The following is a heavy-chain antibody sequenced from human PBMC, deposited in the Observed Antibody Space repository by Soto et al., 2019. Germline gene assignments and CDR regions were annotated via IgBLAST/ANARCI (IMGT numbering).Heavy chain of an antibody. V-gene: IGHV4-30-4*01. CDR2: IYYSGST. CDR1: GGSVSSGDYY. Sequence: PSETMSLTCTVSGGSVSSGDYYWSWIRQPPGKGLEWIGYIYYSGSTYYNPSLKSRVTISVDTSKNQFSLKLSSVTAADTAVYYCARHDRGFDYWGQGTRVTVSS. J-gene: IGHJ4*02. CDR3: ARHDRGFDY.